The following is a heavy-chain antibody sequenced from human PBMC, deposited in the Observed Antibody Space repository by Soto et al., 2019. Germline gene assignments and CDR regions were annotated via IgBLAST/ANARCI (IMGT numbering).Heavy chain of an antibody. V-gene: IGHV1-8*01. CDR1: GYTFTSYD. CDR2: MNPNSGNT. J-gene: IGHJ6*02. Sequence: QVQLVQSGAEVKKPGASVKVSCKASGYTFTSYDINWVRQATGQGLEWMGWMNPNSGNTGYAQKFQGRVTMTRNTSISTAYMELSSLRSEDTAVYYCARGEYYYDSSGNYYGMDVWGQGTTVTVSS. CDR3: ARGEYYYDSSGNYYGMDV. D-gene: IGHD3-22*01.